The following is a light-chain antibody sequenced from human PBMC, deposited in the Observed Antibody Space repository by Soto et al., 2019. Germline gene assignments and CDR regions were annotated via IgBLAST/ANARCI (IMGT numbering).Light chain of an antibody. CDR2: DVI. Sequence: QSVLTQPASVSGSPGQSITISCTGTSNNYVSWYQQHPGKAPKLMIYDVINRPSGVSDRFSGSKSGNTASLSVSGLQPEDEADYYCSSYANSRTIFGGGTKLTVL. CDR1: SNNY. CDR3: SSYANSRTI. J-gene: IGLJ2*01. V-gene: IGLV2-14*03.